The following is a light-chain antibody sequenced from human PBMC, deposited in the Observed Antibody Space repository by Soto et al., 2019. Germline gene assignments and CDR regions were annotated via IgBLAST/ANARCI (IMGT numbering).Light chain of an antibody. J-gene: IGLJ1*01. Sequence: QSVLTQPPSASGTPGQRVTISCSGSSSNIGSNYVYWYQQLPGTAPKLLIYRNNQRPSGVPDRFSGSKSGTSASLAISGLRSEDEADYYCAAWDDSLRGVFGTGTKLPS. V-gene: IGLV1-47*01. CDR3: AAWDDSLRGV. CDR2: RNN. CDR1: SSNIGSNY.